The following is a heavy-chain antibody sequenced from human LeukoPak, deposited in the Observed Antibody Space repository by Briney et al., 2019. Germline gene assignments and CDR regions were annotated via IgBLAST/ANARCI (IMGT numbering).Heavy chain of an antibody. CDR2: ILRSSENT. V-gene: IGHV3-23*01. CDR3: AKAAGFYSSSPLDY. CDR1: GFTFSNYV. Sequence: GGSLRLSCVASGFTFSNYVMGWVRQAPGKGLEWVSLILRSSENTYYADSVKGRFTISRDDSKNTLYLQMNSLRAEDTAVYYCAKAAGFYSSSPLDYWGQGTLVTVSS. D-gene: IGHD6-6*01. J-gene: IGHJ4*02.